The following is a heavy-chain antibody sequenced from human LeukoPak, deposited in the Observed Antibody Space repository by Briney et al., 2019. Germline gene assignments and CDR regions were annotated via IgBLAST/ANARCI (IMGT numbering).Heavy chain of an antibody. V-gene: IGHV1-18*01. CDR1: GYTFTSYG. CDR3: ARAGSYYDFWSGYYSDY. Sequence: GASVKVSCKASGYTFTSYGISWVRQAPGQGLEWMGWISAYNGNTNYAQKLQGRVTMTTDTSTSTAYMELRSLRSDDTAVYYCARAGSYYDFWSGYYSDYWGQGTLVTVSS. D-gene: IGHD3-3*01. J-gene: IGHJ4*02. CDR2: ISAYNGNT.